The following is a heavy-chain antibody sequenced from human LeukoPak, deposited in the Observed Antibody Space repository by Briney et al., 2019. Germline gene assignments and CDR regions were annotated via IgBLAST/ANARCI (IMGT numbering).Heavy chain of an antibody. CDR1: GYTFTGYY. D-gene: IGHD3-22*01. CDR3: ASGYDSSGVDYFDY. V-gene: IGHV1-2*02. CDR2: INPNSGGT. Sequence: VASVKVSCKASGYTFTGYYMHWVRQAPGQWLEWMGWINPNSGGTNYAQKFQGRVTMTRDTSISTAYMELSRLRSDDTAVYYCASGYDSSGVDYFDYWGQGTLVTVSS. J-gene: IGHJ4*02.